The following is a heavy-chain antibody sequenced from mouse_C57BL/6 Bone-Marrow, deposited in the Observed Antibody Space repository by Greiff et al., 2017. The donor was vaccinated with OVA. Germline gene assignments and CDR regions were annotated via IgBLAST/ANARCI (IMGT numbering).Heavy chain of an antibody. CDR3: APEGSGTAWFAY. J-gene: IGHJ3*01. D-gene: IGHD4-1*01. Sequence: VQLKQSGAELVKPGASVKLSCTASGFNIKDYYMHWVKQRTEQGLEWIGRIDPEDGETKYAPKFQGKATITADTSSNTAYLQLSSRTSEDTAVYYWAPEGSGTAWFAYWGQGTLVTVSA. V-gene: IGHV14-2*01. CDR2: IDPEDGET. CDR1: GFNIKDYY.